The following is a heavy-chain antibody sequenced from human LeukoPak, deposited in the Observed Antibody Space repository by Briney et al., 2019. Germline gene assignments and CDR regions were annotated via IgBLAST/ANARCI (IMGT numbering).Heavy chain of an antibody. CDR3: ARPRYYYGSGSLVF. CDR1: GFTFSSYE. Sequence: GGSLRLSCAASGFTFSSYEMNWVRQAPGKGLEWVSYISSSGSTIYYADSVKGRFTISRDNAKNSLYLQMNSLRAEDTAVYYCARPRYYYGSGSLVFWGQGTLVTVSS. CDR2: ISSSGSTI. D-gene: IGHD3-10*01. V-gene: IGHV3-48*03. J-gene: IGHJ4*02.